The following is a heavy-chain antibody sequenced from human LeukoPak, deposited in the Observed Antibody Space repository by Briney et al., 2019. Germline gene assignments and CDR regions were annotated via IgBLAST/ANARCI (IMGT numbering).Heavy chain of an antibody. D-gene: IGHD6-6*01. Sequence: GGSLTLSCAASGFTVSSNFMSWVRQAPGKGLEWVSVIYSGGSTYYADSVKGRFTISRDNSKNTLYLQMNSLRAEDTAVYYSARDFAWGIAARRGAFDIWGQGTMVTVPS. CDR1: GFTVSSNF. J-gene: IGHJ3*02. CDR2: IYSGGST. V-gene: IGHV3-66*01. CDR3: ARDFAWGIAARRGAFDI.